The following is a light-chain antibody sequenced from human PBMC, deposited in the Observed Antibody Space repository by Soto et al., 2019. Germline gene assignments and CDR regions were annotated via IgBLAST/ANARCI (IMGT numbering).Light chain of an antibody. V-gene: IGLV2-14*01. CDR3: TSYTISSTYV. J-gene: IGLJ1*01. CDR2: DVS. Sequence: QSALTQPASVSGSPGQSITISCTGTSSDVAGYNYVSWYQQHPGKAPKLMIYDVSNRPSGVSNRFSGSKSGNTASLTISGIHADDEADYYFTSYTISSTYVFGTGTKLTVL. CDR1: SSDVAGYNY.